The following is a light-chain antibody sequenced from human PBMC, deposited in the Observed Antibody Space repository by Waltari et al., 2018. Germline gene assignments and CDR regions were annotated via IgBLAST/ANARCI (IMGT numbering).Light chain of an antibody. CDR1: TSNIGTNS. CDR3: AAWDDSLSGLV. V-gene: IGLV1-47*01. J-gene: IGLJ2*01. CDR2: TND. Sequence: QSVLTQPPSASGAPGQWVTISCSGSTSNIGTNSVYWYQHLPGMAPQLLIYTNDRRPSGVSDRFYGSKSGTSASLAIRGLRSEDEAHYYCAAWDDSLSGLVFGGGTKVTV.